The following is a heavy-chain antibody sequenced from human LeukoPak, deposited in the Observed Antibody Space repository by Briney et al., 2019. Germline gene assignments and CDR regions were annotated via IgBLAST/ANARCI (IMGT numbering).Heavy chain of an antibody. CDR2: INQDGSER. D-gene: IGHD3-10*01. V-gene: IGHV3-7*01. Sequence: GGSLRLSCAAPGFTLSGYWMSWVRQAPGKGLEWVADINQDGSERHYVESVKGRFTISRDNAQNSMYLEMNSLRAEDTAVYYCARNLWFGESQNDNWGQGTLVTVSS. J-gene: IGHJ4*02. CDR1: GFTLSGYW. CDR3: ARNLWFGESQNDN.